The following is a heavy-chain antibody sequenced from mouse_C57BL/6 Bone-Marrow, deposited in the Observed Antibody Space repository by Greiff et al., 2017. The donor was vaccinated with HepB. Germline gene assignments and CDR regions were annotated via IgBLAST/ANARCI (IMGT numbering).Heavy chain of an antibody. V-gene: IGHV1-9*01. D-gene: IGHD2-5*01. CDR2: ILPGSGST. CDR1: GYTFTGYW. J-gene: IGHJ4*01. Sequence: QVQLQQSGAELMKPGASVKLSCKATGYTFTGYWIEWVKQRPGHGLEWIGEILPGSGSTNYNEKFKGKATFNADTSSNTAYMQLSSLTTEDSAIYYCARETYYSNYVDYAMDYWGQGTSVTVSS. CDR3: ARETYYSNYVDYAMDY.